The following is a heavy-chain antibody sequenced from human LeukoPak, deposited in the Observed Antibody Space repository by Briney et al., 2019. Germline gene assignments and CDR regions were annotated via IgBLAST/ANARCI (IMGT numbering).Heavy chain of an antibody. CDR2: IHSGGST. D-gene: IGHD5-12*01. CDR3: ARASGYSGYDPFDY. V-gene: IGHV3-53*01. CDR1: GFTVSSNY. J-gene: IGHJ4*02. Sequence: GGSLRLSCAASGFTVSSNYMSWVRQAPGKGLEWVSVIHSGGSTYHADSVKGRFTISRDNSKNTLYLQMNTLRAEDTAVYYCARASGYSGYDPFDYWGQGTLVTVSS.